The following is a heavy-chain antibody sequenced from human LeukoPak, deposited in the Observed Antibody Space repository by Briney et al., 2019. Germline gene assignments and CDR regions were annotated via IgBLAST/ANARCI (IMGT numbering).Heavy chain of an antibody. CDR3: TTDWPAYYYDSSGYGP. D-gene: IGHD3-22*01. CDR1: GFTFSNAW. V-gene: IGHV3-15*01. CDR2: IKSKTDGGTT. J-gene: IGHJ5*02. Sequence: GGSLRLSCAASGFTFSNAWMSWVRQAPGKGLEWVGRIKSKTDGGTTDYAAPVKGRFTISRDDSKNTLYLQMNSLKTEDTAVYYCTTDWPAYYYDSSGYGPWGQGTLVTVSS.